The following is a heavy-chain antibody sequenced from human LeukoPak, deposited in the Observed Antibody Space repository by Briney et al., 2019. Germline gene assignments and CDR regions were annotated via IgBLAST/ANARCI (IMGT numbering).Heavy chain of an antibody. Sequence: ASVKVSCKASGYTFTGYYMQWVRQAPGQGLEWMGWINPNSGGTNYAQKFQGRVTMTRDTSISTAYMELSRLRSDDRAVYYCARDQGSSWYGRYYYVDVWGKGTTVTVSS. CDR2: INPNSGGT. V-gene: IGHV1-2*02. CDR3: ARDQGSSWYGRYYYVDV. J-gene: IGHJ6*03. D-gene: IGHD6-13*01. CDR1: GYTFTGYY.